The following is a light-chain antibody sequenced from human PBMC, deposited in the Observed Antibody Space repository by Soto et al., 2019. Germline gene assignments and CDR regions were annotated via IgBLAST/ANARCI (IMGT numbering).Light chain of an antibody. V-gene: IGKV1-5*01. CDR2: DVS. CDR1: QSINRW. Sequence: DIDITHSPPTLSASVGDRVTITCRAGQSINRWLAWYQQKPGRAPKLLIYDVSTLQSGVPSRFSGSGSETEFILTISSLQPDDFATYYCQQYNAFYTFGQGTKVDIK. CDR3: QQYNAFYT. J-gene: IGKJ2*01.